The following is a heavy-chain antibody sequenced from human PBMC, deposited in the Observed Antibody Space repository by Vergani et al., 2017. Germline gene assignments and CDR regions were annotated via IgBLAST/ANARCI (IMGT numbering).Heavy chain of an antibody. Sequence: EVQLVESGGGLVQPGGSLRLSCAASGFTFSSYGMHWVRQAPGKGLEWVSYISSSSSTIYYADSVKGRFTISRDNAKNSLYLQMNSLRAEDTAVYYCARMGQTGYYDYNWFDPWGQGTLVTVSS. CDR3: ARMGQTGYYDYNWFDP. CDR1: GFTFSSYG. D-gene: IGHD3-9*01. J-gene: IGHJ5*02. CDR2: ISSSSSTI. V-gene: IGHV3-48*01.